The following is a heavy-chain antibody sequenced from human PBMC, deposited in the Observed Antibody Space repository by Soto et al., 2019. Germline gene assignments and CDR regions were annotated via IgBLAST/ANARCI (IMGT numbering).Heavy chain of an antibody. CDR3: ARGPNSDC. V-gene: IGHV3-53*01. J-gene: IGHJ4*02. Sequence: EKRLVQSGGGLVQPGGSLRLSCAASGFSVGGNYMSWVRQAPGKGLELVSLIYSGGNPFYADSMKGRSTLSRDNSNNMLYLQMDSLRAEDTAVYYCARGPNSDCWGQGTLVIVSS. D-gene: IGHD2-21*01. CDR1: GFSVGGNY. CDR2: IYSGGNP.